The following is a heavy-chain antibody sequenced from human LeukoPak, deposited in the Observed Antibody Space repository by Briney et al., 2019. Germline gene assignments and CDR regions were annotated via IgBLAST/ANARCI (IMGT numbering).Heavy chain of an antibody. J-gene: IGHJ3*02. Sequence: SETLSLTCTVSGGSISSYYWGWIRQPPGKGLEWIGYIYYSGSTNYNPSLKSRVTISVDTSKNQFSLKLSSVTAADTAVYYCARDVKATYYYDSSGSPYAFDIWGQGTMVTVSS. CDR3: ARDVKATYYYDSSGSPYAFDI. CDR1: GGSISSYY. V-gene: IGHV4-59*01. D-gene: IGHD3-22*01. CDR2: IYYSGST.